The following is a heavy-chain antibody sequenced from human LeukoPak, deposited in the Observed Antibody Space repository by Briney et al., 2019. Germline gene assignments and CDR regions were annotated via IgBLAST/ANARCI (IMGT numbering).Heavy chain of an antibody. V-gene: IGHV1-2*02. D-gene: IGHD6-6*01. J-gene: IGHJ4*02. Sequence: ASVKVSCKASGYTFTGYYLHWVRQAPGQGLEWMGWINPNSAVTRYAQKFQGRVTMTRDTSITTAYMEVSRLGSEDTAVYYCASQGYSSSSFLGGRAFDYWGQGTLVTVSS. CDR2: INPNSAVT. CDR3: ASQGYSSSSFLGGRAFDY. CDR1: GYTFTGYY.